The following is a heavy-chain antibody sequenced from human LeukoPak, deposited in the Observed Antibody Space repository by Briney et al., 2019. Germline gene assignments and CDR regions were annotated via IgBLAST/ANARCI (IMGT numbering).Heavy chain of an antibody. V-gene: IGHV3-23*01. J-gene: IGHJ4*02. CDR2: IGGSGDKT. D-gene: IGHD6-19*01. Sequence: GGALRLSRAASGFTFYRNVISWVCEAPGGGVGCVSTIGGSGDKTFYADSVKGRFTISRDNSKNMVHLQMNSLTGEDTALYYCVRRGDASCGWVDHDGWGQGALVTVSS. CDR3: VRRGDASCGWVDHDG. CDR1: GFTFYRNV.